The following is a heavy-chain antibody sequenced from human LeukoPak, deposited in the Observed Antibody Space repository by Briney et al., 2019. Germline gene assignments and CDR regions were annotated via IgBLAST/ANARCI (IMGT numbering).Heavy chain of an antibody. D-gene: IGHD1-26*01. CDR2: ISSSGSTI. CDR1: GFTFSDYY. J-gene: IGHJ4*02. CDR3: AKDRVGATLYFDC. V-gene: IGHV3-11*01. Sequence: PGGSLRLSCAAPGFTFSDYYMSWIRQAPGKGMEWVSYISSSGSTIYYADSVKGRFTTSRDNAKNSLYLQMNSLRAEDTAIYYCAKDRVGATLYFDCWGQGTLVTVSS.